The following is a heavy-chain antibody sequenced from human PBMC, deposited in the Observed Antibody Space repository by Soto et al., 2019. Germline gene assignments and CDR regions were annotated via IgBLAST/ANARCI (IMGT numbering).Heavy chain of an antibody. Sequence: GGSLRLSCAASGFTFSSYSMNWVRQAPGKGLEWVSYISSSSSTIYYEDSVKGRFTISRENAKNSLYLQMNSLRAEDTAVYYCARDGYCSGGSCYANWVYWYFDLWGRGTLVTVSS. CDR3: ARDGYCSGGSCYANWVYWYFDL. V-gene: IGHV3-48*01. D-gene: IGHD2-15*01. CDR1: GFTFSSYS. J-gene: IGHJ2*01. CDR2: ISSSSSTI.